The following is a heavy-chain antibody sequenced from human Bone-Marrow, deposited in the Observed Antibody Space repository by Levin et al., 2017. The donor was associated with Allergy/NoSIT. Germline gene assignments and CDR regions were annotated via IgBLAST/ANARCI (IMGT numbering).Heavy chain of an antibody. CDR1: GFTVSNNY. J-gene: IGHJ4*02. D-gene: IGHD3-10*01. CDR2: IYSGGIT. Sequence: SCAASGFTVSNNYMRWVRQAPGKGLEWVSHIYSGGITNYADSVKGRFTISRDNSNNTLYLQMNSLRAEDTAFYYCATDRGDWGQGTLVTVSS. V-gene: IGHV3-66*01. CDR3: ATDRGD.